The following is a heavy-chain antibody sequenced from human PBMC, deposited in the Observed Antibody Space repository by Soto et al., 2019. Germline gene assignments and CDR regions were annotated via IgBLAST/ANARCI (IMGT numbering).Heavy chain of an antibody. J-gene: IGHJ3*02. CDR1: GGSFSGYY. V-gene: IGHV4-34*01. CDR3: ARERWAPIAVAGTEEAFDI. Sequence: SETLSLTCAVYGGSFSGYYWSWIRQPPGKGLEWIGEINHSGSTNYNPSLKSRVTISVDTSKNQFSLKLSSVTAADTAVYYCARERWAPIAVAGTEEAFDIWGQGTMVTVSS. CDR2: INHSGST. D-gene: IGHD6-19*01.